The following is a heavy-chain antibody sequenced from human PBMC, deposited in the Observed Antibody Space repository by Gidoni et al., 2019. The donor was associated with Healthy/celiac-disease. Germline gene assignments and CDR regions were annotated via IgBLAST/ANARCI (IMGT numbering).Heavy chain of an antibody. CDR1: GFTFSSYS. D-gene: IGHD1-26*01. J-gene: IGHJ3*02. V-gene: IGHV3-21*01. CDR3: ARERWAQSAFDI. CDR2: ISSSSSYI. Sequence: EVQLVESGGGLVKPGGSLRLSCAASGFTFSSYSMNWVRQAPGKGLEWVSSISSSSSYIYYADSVKGRFTISRDNAKNSLYLQMNSLRAEDTAVYYCARERWAQSAFDIWGQGTMVTVSS.